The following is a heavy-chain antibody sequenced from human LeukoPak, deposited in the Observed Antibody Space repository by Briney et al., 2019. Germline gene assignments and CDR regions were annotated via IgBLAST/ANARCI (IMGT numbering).Heavy chain of an antibody. CDR1: GFTFSSYE. V-gene: IGHV3-48*03. Sequence: GGSLRLSCAASGFTFSSYEMNWVRQAPGKGLEWVSYISSSGSTIYYADSVKGRFTISRDNAKNSLYLQMNSLRAEDTAVYYCARWTTVPATHKYYYYGMDVWGQGTTVTVSS. D-gene: IGHD4-11*01. CDR3: ARWTTVPATHKYYYYGMDV. J-gene: IGHJ6*02. CDR2: ISSSGSTI.